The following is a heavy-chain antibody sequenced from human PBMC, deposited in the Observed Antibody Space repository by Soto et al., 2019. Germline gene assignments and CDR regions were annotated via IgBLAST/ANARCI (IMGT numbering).Heavy chain of an antibody. CDR2: VYYNGFT. J-gene: IGHJ5*02. Sequence: QLQLWESGPGLVKPSETLSLTCTVSGGSISSSSYYWAWNRQSPGKGLEWIGSVYYNGFTYYNPSLKSRVTISVDTSKNQFSLKLTSVTAADTAVYYCARMGDFWSGPGELDPWGQGTLVTVSS. V-gene: IGHV4-39*01. D-gene: IGHD3-3*01. CDR3: ARMGDFWSGPGELDP. CDR1: GGSISSSSYY.